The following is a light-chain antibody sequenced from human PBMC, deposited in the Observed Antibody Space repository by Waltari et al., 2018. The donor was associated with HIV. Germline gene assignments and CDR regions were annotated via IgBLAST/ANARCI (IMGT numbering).Light chain of an antibody. V-gene: IGLV1-40*01. CDR1: SSINGAGYD. Sequence: QSVLTQPPSVSGAPGQSVTISCPGGSSINGAGYDVHWSQQLPGTAPKLLIYTNSNRPSGVPDRFSGSKSGTSASLAITGLQADDEAHYYCQSYDSSLSDSVVFGGGTTLTVL. CDR3: QSYDSSLSDSVV. CDR2: TNS. J-gene: IGLJ2*01.